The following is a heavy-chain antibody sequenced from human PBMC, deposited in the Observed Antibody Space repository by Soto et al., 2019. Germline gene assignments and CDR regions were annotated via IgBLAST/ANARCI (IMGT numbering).Heavy chain of an antibody. V-gene: IGHV3-15*01. Sequence: EVQLVESGGGLIKPGGSLRLSCAASGFTFSSARMSWVRQAPRKGLEWVGRIKSKTDGGTTDYAAPVKGRFTISRDDSKNTLYLQMNSLKIEDTAVYYCTIASYGDYGYGYWGQGTLVTVSS. J-gene: IGHJ4*02. CDR3: TIASYGDYGYGY. CDR2: IKSKTDGGTT. CDR1: GFTFSSAR. D-gene: IGHD4-17*01.